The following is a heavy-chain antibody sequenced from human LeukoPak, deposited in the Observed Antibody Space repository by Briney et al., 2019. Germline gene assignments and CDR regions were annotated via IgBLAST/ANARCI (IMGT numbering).Heavy chain of an antibody. J-gene: IGHJ4*02. CDR2: ISGNGAGT. CDR1: GFTFSGYA. V-gene: IGHV3-23*01. CDR3: ARMVREFYTISYYFDY. Sequence: PGGSLRLSCAASGFTFSGYAMNWVRQAPGKGLEWVSGISGNGAGTYYADSVKGRFTISRDNSKNTLYLQMNSLRADDTAVYYCARMVREFYTISYYFDYWGQGTLVTVSS. D-gene: IGHD2-8*01.